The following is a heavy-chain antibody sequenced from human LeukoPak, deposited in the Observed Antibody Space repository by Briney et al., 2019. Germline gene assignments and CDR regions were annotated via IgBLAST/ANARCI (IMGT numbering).Heavy chain of an antibody. V-gene: IGHV3-21*01. Sequence: GGSLRLSCAASGFTFSSYSMNWVRQAPGKGLEWVSSISSSSSYIYYADSVKGRFTISRDNAKNSLYLQMNSLRAEDTAVYYCARDRGRGYSSTSGAFDIWGQGTMVTVSS. CDR3: ARDRGRGYSSTSGAFDI. D-gene: IGHD5-18*01. J-gene: IGHJ3*02. CDR2: ISSSSSYI. CDR1: GFTFSSYS.